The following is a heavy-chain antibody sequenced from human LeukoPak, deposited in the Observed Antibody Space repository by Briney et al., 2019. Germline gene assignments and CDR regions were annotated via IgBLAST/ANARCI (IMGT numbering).Heavy chain of an antibody. CDR3: ARGPRVLASRPYNWNDRGSDY. J-gene: IGHJ4*02. CDR2: IYNSGST. CDR1: GGSISNSNYY. V-gene: IGHV4-39*01. Sequence: SETLSLTCTVSGGSISNSNYYWDWIRQPPGKGLEWIGSIYNSGSTHYNPSLKSRVTISVDTSKNQFSLKLSSVTAADTAVYYCARGPRVLASRPYNWNDRGSDYWGQGTLVTVSS. D-gene: IGHD1-1*01.